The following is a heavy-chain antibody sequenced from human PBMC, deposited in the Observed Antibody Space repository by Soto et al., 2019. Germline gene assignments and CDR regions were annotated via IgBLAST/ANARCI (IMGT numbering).Heavy chain of an antibody. CDR1: GGSFSGYY. CDR2: INHSGST. V-gene: IGHV4-34*01. D-gene: IGHD3-3*01. CDR3: ARGVGKEYYDFWSGYYGKGNYYYYMDV. Sequence: SETLSLTCAVYGGSFSGYYWSWIRQPPGKGLEWIGEINHSGSTNHNPSLKSRVTISVDTSKNQFSLKLSSVTAADTAVYYCARGVGKEYYDFWSGYYGKGNYYYYMDVWGKGTTVT. J-gene: IGHJ6*03.